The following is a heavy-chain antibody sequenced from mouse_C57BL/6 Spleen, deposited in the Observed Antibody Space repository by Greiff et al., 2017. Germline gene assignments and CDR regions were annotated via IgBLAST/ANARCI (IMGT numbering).Heavy chain of an antibody. CDR1: GFTFSNYW. J-gene: IGHJ2*01. CDR3: TNFYNYGNCYY. CDR2: ISLKSDNYAT. V-gene: IGHV6-3*01. Sequence: EVKLQESGGGLVQPGGSMKLSCVASGFTFSNYWMNWVSQSPVQGLEWVAQISLKSDNYATHYAESGKGRFTISRVDSKGSVYLQMNNLRAEDTDVYYCTNFYNYGNCYYWGQGTTLTVSS. D-gene: IGHD1-1*01.